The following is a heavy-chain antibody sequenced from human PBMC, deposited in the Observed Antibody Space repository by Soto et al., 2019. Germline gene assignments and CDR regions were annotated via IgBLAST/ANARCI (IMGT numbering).Heavy chain of an antibody. CDR1: GGSISSSNW. D-gene: IGHD6-19*01. V-gene: IGHV4-4*02. J-gene: IGHJ4*02. CDR3: ARDNSGRIDN. CDR2: IYHSGST. Sequence: QVQLQESGPGLVKPSGTLSLTCAVSGGSISSSNWWSWVRQPPGKGLEWIGEIYHSGSTSYNPSLESRVTISVGKSKNHFSLRLSSVTAADTAVYYCARDNSGRIDNWGQGTLVTVSS.